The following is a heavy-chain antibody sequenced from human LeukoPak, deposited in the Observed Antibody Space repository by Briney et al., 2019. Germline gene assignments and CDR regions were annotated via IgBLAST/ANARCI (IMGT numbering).Heavy chain of an antibody. J-gene: IGHJ5*02. CDR2: INHSGST. CDR3: ARVWVWQQQARWFDP. V-gene: IGHV4-34*01. CDR1: GGSFSGYY. Sequence: SETLSLTCAVYGGSFSGYYWSWIRQPPGKGLEWIGEINHSGSTNYNPSLKSRVTISVDTSKNQFSLKLSSVTAADTAVYYCARVWVWQQQARWFDPWGQGTLVTVSS. D-gene: IGHD6-13*01.